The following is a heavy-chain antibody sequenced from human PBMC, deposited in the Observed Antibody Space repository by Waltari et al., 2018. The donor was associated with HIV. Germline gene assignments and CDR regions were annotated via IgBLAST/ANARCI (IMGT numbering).Heavy chain of an antibody. Sequence: EVQLVESGGGLVQPGGSLRLACAASGLTFSSYAMSWVRQAPGKGREGVSAISGSGGSKYYADSVKGRLTISRDNSKNTLYLQMNSLRAEDTAVYYCAKPGIAVPAAVNWGQGTLVTVSS. CDR3: AKPGIAVPAAVN. D-gene: IGHD6-19*01. CDR1: GLTFSSYA. CDR2: ISGSGGSK. J-gene: IGHJ4*02. V-gene: IGHV3-23*04.